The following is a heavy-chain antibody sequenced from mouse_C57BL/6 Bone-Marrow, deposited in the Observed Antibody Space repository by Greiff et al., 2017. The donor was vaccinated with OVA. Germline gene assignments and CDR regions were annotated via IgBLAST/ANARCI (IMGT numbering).Heavy chain of an antibody. CDR3: ARSRSKDAWFAY. J-gene: IGHJ3*01. CDR2: LSPSPSYP. V-gene: IGHV1-69*01. Sequence: QVQLKQPGAELVMPGASVKLSCKASGYTFTSYWMHWVKQRPGQGLECLFSLSPSPSYPTSNQKFKGKSTLTVDKSSSTAYMQLSSLTSEDSAVYYCARSRSKDAWFAYWGQGTLVTVSA. CDR1: GYTFTSYW. D-gene: IGHD1-3*01.